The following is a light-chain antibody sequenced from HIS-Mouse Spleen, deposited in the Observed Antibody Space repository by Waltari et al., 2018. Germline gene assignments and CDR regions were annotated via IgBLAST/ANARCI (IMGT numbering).Light chain of an antibody. V-gene: IGLV2-8*01. J-gene: IGLJ1*01. CDR2: EVS. Sequence: QSALTQPPSASGSPGQSVTISCTGTSSDVGGYNYVSWYQQHPGKAPKLMIYEVSKRPSGAPDRFSGSKAGNTASLTVSGLQAEDEADYYCISYAGSNNSLYVFGTGTKVTVL. CDR1: SSDVGGYNY. CDR3: ISYAGSNNSLYV.